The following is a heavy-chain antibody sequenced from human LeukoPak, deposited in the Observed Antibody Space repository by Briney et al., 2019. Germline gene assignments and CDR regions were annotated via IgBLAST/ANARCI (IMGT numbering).Heavy chain of an antibody. D-gene: IGHD7-27*01. J-gene: IGHJ6*02. V-gene: IGHV3-23*01. Sequence: GGSLRLSCAASGFNFGTYAMNWVRQAPGKGLEWVSSISGSAGSTYYADSVKGRFTLSRDNSKNTLSLQMNSLRADDTVVYYCARDGEPRYWGSGYYYGMDVWGQGATVTVSS. CDR1: GFNFGTYA. CDR3: ARDGEPRYWGSGYYYGMDV. CDR2: ISGSAGST.